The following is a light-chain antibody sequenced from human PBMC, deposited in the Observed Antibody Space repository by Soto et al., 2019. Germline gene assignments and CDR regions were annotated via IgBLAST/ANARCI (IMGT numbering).Light chain of an antibody. CDR2: DAS. CDR1: QSIRTY. Sequence: EIVLTQTPATLSLSPGERATLSCRASQSIRTYLAWYQQKPGQAPRLLMYDASTRATDIPARFSGSGSGTDFTLTINSLAPEDFAVYYCQQRSSWWTFGQGTKVDIK. V-gene: IGKV3-11*01. CDR3: QQRSSWWT. J-gene: IGKJ1*01.